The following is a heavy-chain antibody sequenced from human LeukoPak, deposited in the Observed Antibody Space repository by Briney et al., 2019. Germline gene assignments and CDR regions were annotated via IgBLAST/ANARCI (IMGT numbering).Heavy chain of an antibody. Sequence: VASVKVSCKASGFTFTSSAMQWVRQARGQRLEWIGWIVVGSGNTNYAQKFQERVTITRDMSTSTAYMELSSLRSEDTAVYYCAADIGASYYYGMDVWGQGTTVTVSS. CDR2: IVVGSGNT. V-gene: IGHV1-58*02. D-gene: IGHD2-15*01. J-gene: IGHJ6*02. CDR3: AADIGASYYYGMDV. CDR1: GFTFTSSA.